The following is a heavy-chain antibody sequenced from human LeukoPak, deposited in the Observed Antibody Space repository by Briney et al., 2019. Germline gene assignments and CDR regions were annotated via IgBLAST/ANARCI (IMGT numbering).Heavy chain of an antibody. CDR1: GGSISSSSYY. CDR2: IYYSGST. J-gene: IGHJ4*02. V-gene: IGHV4-39*07. D-gene: IGHD1-1*01. Sequence: SETLSLTCTVSGGSISSSSYYWGWVRQPPGKGLEWIGSIYYSGSTYYNPSLKSRVTISVDTSKNQFSLKLSSVTAADTAVYYCARDPGPNDDYFDYWGQGTLVTVSS. CDR3: ARDPGPNDDYFDY.